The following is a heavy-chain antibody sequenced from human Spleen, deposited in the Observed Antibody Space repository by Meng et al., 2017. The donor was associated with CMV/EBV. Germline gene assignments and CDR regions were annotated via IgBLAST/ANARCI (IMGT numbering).Heavy chain of an antibody. CDR3: VKLFDY. CDR1: GLTFSSYW. Sequence: GESLKISCAVSGLTFSSYWMTWVRQAPGKGLEWVASINEDGSERHYVDSVKGRFTISRDNAKNSLYLQMNSLRAEDTAVYYCVKLFDYWGQGTLVTVSS. CDR2: INEDGSER. V-gene: IGHV3-7*01. J-gene: IGHJ4*02. D-gene: IGHD3-10*01.